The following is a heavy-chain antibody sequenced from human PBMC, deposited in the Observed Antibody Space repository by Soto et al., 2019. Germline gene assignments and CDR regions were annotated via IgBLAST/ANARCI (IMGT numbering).Heavy chain of an antibody. V-gene: IGHV3-15*01. CDR1: GFTFSNAW. CDR3: TTGGNPNWGNSDY. CDR2: IKSKTDGGTT. Sequence: GGSLRLSCAASGFTFSNAWMSWVRQAPGKGLEWVGRIKSKTDGGTTDYAATVKGRFTISRDDSKNTLYLQMNSLKTEDTAVYYCTTGGNPNWGNSDYWGQGTLVTVSS. D-gene: IGHD7-27*01. J-gene: IGHJ4*02.